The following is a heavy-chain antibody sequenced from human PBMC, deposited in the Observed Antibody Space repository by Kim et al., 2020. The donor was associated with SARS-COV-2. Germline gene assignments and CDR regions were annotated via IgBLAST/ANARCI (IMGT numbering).Heavy chain of an antibody. V-gene: IGHV3-23*01. J-gene: IGHJ4*02. CDR3: AKDVIQPPHTTWMMDY. Sequence: YVKGRFTISRDNSKDTLFLHMDSLRAEDTAMYYCAKDVIQPPHTTWMMDYWGQGTLVAVSS. D-gene: IGHD3-16*02.